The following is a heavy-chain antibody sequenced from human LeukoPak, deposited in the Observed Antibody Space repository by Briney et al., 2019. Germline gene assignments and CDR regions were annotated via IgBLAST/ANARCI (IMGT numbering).Heavy chain of an antibody. CDR2: IKQDGSEK. V-gene: IGHV3-7*01. Sequence: GGSLRLSCAASGFTFSRYWMSWVRQAPGKGLEWVANIKQDGSEKYYVDSVKGRFTISRDNTKKSLYLQMNSLRAEDTAVYHCARLVVGAIDYWGQGTLVTVSP. CDR1: GFTFSRYW. D-gene: IGHD1-26*01. CDR3: ARLVVGAIDY. J-gene: IGHJ4*02.